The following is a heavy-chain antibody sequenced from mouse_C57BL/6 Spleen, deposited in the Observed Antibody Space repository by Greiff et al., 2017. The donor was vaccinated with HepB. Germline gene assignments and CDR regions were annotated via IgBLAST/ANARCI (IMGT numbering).Heavy chain of an antibody. CDR1: GYTFTSYW. CDR2: IYPGSGST. D-gene: IGHD2-5*01. V-gene: IGHV1-55*01. CDR3: AREAYYINYDAMDY. Sequence: QVQLQQPGAELVKPGASVKLSCKASGYTFTSYWITWVKQRPGQGLEWIGDIYPGSGSTNYNEKFKSKATLTVDTSSSTAYMQLSSLTSEDSAVYYCAREAYYINYDAMDYWGQGTSVTVSS. J-gene: IGHJ4*01.